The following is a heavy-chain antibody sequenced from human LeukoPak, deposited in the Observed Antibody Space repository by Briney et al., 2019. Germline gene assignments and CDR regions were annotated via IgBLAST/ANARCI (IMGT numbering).Heavy chain of an antibody. CDR3: AKRHYYGSGSHTDDAFDI. Sequence: GGSLRLSCAASGFTFSSYSMNWVRQAPGKGLEWVAVISYDGSNKYYADSVKGRFTISRDNSKNTLYLQMNSLRAEDTAVYYCAKRHYYGSGSHTDDAFDIWGQGTMVTVSS. CDR2: ISYDGSNK. CDR1: GFTFSSYS. V-gene: IGHV3-30*18. D-gene: IGHD3-10*01. J-gene: IGHJ3*02.